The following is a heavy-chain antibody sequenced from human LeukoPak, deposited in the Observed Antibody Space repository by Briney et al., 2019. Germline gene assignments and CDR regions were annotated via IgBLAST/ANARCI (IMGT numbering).Heavy chain of an antibody. CDR3: ATEPENFDY. V-gene: IGHV3-48*03. CDR2: ISSSGSTI. D-gene: IGHD1-14*01. Sequence: GGSLRLSCAASGFTFSSYEMNWVRQAPGKGLEWVSYISSSGSTIYYADSVKGRFTISRDNAKNSLYLQMNSLRAEDTAVYYCATEPENFDYWGQGTLVTVSS. CDR1: GFTFSSYE. J-gene: IGHJ4*02.